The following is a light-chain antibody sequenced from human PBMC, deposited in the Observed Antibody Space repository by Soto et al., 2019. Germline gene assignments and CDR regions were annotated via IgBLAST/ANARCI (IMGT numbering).Light chain of an antibody. J-gene: IGLJ2*01. CDR1: SSDVGGYNY. V-gene: IGLV2-8*01. Sequence: QSALTQPPSASGSPGQSVTISCTGTSSDVGGYNYVSWYQQHPGKAPKLMIFEVSKRPSGVPDRFSGSKSGNTASLTVSGLQAEDESDYYCATWDDRLNGVVFGGGTKLTVL. CDR3: ATWDDRLNGVV. CDR2: EVS.